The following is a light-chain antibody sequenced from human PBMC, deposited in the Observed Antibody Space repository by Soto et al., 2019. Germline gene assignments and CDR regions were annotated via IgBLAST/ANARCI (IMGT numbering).Light chain of an antibody. CDR3: SSYTSTSTYV. CDR2: EVS. V-gene: IGLV2-14*01. CDR1: SSDVGGYNY. Sequence: QSVLTQPTSVSGSPGQSITISCTGTSSDVGGYNYVSWYQQHPGKAPKLMLYEVSDRPSGVSNRFSGSKSGNTAALTISGLQAEYEADYYCSSYTSTSTYVFGGGTKLTAL. J-gene: IGLJ3*02.